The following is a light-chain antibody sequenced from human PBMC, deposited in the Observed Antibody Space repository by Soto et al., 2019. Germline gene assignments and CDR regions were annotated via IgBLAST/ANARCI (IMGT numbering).Light chain of an antibody. CDR2: DAS. V-gene: IGKV1-39*01. CDR3: QQSYKTQHT. Sequence: DIQMTQSPPSLSASVVDRVTITCLASETIYRYLNWYQQKPGKAPSLLISDASTLQGGVPSRFSGSGSGTDFTLSISSLQSEDFATYYCQQSYKTQHTFGQGTKVDIK. CDR1: ETIYRY. J-gene: IGKJ2*01.